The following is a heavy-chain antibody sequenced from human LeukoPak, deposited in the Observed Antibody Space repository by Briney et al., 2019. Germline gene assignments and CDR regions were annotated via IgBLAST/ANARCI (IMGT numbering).Heavy chain of an antibody. D-gene: IGHD5-12*01. V-gene: IGHV4-59*11. CDR1: GGSFSSHY. CDR3: ARLSGYLYHFDY. CDR2: IYYSGTT. Sequence: PSETLSLTCTVSGGSFSSHYWSWIRQPPGQGLEWIGNIYYSGTTNYNPSLKCRVTISVDTSKNQFSLKLSSVTAADTAVYYCARLSGYLYHFDYWGQGTLVTVSS. J-gene: IGHJ4*02.